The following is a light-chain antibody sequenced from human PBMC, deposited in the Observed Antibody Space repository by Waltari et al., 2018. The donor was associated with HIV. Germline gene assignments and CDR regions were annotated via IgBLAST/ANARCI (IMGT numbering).Light chain of an antibody. CDR3: QQYYSNPLT. CDR1: QSVLYSSVNKNY. CDR2: WAS. Sequence: DIVMTQSPDSLAVSLGERATINCKSSQSVLYSSVNKNYLAWYQQKSGQPPKLLIYWASTREFGVPDRFSGSGSGTDFTLTISSLQAEDVAIYFCQQYYSNPLTFGGGTKVEIK. V-gene: IGKV4-1*01. J-gene: IGKJ4*01.